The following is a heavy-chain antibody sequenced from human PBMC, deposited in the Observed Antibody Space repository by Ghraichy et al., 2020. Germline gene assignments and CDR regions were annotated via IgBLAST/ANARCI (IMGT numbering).Heavy chain of an antibody. V-gene: IGHV4-31*03. Sequence: SETLSLTCTVFGASISTGGHYWSWIRQYPGKGLEWIGYIYSNGSTKYDPSLNPSLKSRVSISVDRSKNHFSLKLTSVTAADTAVYYCARDCGGDCFSGGFDIWGQGTMVTVS. D-gene: IGHD2-21*02. CDR2: IYSNGST. CDR1: GASISTGGHY. CDR3: ARDCGGDCFSGGFDI. J-gene: IGHJ3*02.